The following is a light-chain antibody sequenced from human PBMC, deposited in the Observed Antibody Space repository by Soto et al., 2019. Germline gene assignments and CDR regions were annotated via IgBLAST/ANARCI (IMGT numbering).Light chain of an antibody. CDR2: EVS. V-gene: IGLV2-14*01. CDR1: SSDVGGYNY. J-gene: IGLJ3*02. CDR3: SSYTSSSTRV. Sequence: QSALTQPASVSGSPGQSITISCTGTSSDVGGYNYVSWYQQHPGKAPKLMIYEVSNRPSGVSNRFSGSKSGNTASLTISGLQAEDEDDYYCSSYTSSSTRVFGGGTKLTV.